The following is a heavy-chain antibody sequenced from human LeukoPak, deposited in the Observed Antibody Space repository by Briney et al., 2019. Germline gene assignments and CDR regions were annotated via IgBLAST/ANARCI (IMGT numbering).Heavy chain of an antibody. V-gene: IGHV4-59*01. D-gene: IGHD1-26*01. Sequence: SETLSLTCTVSGGSISSYYWSWIRQPPGKGLEWIGYIYYSGSTNYNPSLKSRVTISVDTSKNQFSLKLSSVTAADTAVYYCARDLSGSSWGYYYYYYMDVWGKGTTVTVSS. CDR2: IYYSGST. CDR3: ARDLSGSSWGYYYYYYMDV. CDR1: GGSISSYY. J-gene: IGHJ6*03.